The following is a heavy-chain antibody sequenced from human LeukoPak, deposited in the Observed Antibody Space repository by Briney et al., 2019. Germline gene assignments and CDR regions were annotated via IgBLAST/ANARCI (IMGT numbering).Heavy chain of an antibody. CDR2: IYYSGST. V-gene: IGHV4-31*03. Sequence: SETLSLTRTVSGGSISSGGYYWSWIRQHPGKGLEWIGYIYYSGSTYYNPSLKSRVTISVDTSKNQFSLRLSSVTAADTAVYYCATRPAGGDYGIDYWGQGTLVTVSS. D-gene: IGHD4-17*01. CDR1: GGSISSGGYY. J-gene: IGHJ4*02. CDR3: ATRPAGGDYGIDY.